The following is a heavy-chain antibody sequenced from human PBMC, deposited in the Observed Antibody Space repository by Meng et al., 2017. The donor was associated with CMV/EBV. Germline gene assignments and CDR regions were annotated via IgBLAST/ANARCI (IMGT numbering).Heavy chain of an antibody. J-gene: IGHJ4*02. CDR3: ARDGGDYGGNTDY. CDR1: GFTFDDYA. CDR2: ISWNSGSI. D-gene: IGHD4-23*01. Sequence: GGSLRLSCAASGFTFDDYAMHWVRQAPGQGLEWVSGISWNSGSIGYADSVKGRFTISRDNAKNSLYLQMNSLRAEDTAVYYCARDGGDYGGNTDYWGQGTLVTVSS. V-gene: IGHV3-9*01.